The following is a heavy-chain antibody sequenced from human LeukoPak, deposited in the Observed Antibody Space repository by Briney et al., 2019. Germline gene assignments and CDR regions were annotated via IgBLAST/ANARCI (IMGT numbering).Heavy chain of an antibody. CDR3: ARTDVDTAMDHYYYYGMDV. J-gene: IGHJ6*02. V-gene: IGHV3-7*01. CDR2: IKQDGSEK. Sequence: PGGSLRLSCAASGFTFSSYAMSWVRQAPGKGLEWVANIKQDGSEKYYVDSVKGRFTISRDNAKNSLYLQMNSLRAEDTAVYYCARTDVDTAMDHYYYYGMDVWGQGTTVTVSS. CDR1: GFTFSSYA. D-gene: IGHD5-18*01.